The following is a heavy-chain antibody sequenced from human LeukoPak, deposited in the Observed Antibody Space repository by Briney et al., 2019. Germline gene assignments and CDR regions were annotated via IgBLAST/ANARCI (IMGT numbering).Heavy chain of an antibody. D-gene: IGHD3-9*01. V-gene: IGHV1-3*01. J-gene: IGHJ4*02. CDR2: INAGNGNT. CDR1: GYTFTSYA. Sequence: PRASVKVSCKASGYTFTSYAMHWVRQAPGQRLEWMGWINAGNGNTKYSQKFQGRVTITRDTSASTAYMELSSLRSEDTAVYYCARGGHYDILTGYYQLDYWGQGTLVTVSS. CDR3: ARGGHYDILTGYYQLDY.